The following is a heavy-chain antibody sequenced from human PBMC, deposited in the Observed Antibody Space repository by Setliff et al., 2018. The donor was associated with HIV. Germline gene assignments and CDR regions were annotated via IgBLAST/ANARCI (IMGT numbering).Heavy chain of an antibody. CDR3: ARGLRYYDSSGYYPH. J-gene: IGHJ4*02. Sequence: PSETLSLTCAVSGYSSSSGYYWGWIRQPPGKGLVWIGSIYHSGSTYYNPSLKSRVTISVDTSKNQFSLKLSSVTAADTAVYYCARGLRYYDSSGYYPHWGQGTLVTVSS. V-gene: IGHV4-38-2*01. D-gene: IGHD3-22*01. CDR1: GYSSSSGYY. CDR2: IYHSGST.